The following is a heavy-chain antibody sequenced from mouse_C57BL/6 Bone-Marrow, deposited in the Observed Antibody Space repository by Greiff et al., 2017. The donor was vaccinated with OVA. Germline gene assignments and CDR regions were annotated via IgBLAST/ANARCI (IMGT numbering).Heavy chain of an antibody. CDR1: GYTFTDYY. V-gene: IGHV1-75*01. J-gene: IGHJ4*01. CDR2: IFPGSGST. CDR3: ARRGPGYYAMDY. Sequence: QVQLKQSGPELVKPGASVKISCKASGYTFTDYYINWVKQRPGQGLEWIGWIFPGSGSTYYNEKVKGQATLTVDKSSSTAYMLLSSLTSEDSAVYFCARRGPGYYAMDYWGQGTSVTVSS.